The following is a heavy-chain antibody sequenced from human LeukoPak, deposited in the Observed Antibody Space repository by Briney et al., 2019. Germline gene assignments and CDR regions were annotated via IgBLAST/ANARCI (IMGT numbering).Heavy chain of an antibody. CDR2: FYPGDSDT. CDR1: GYSFTSYW. D-gene: IGHD3-10*01. CDR3: ARRGYYYGSGSYTYYFDY. Sequence: GESLKISCKGSGYSFTSYWIGWVRQMPGKGLEWMGIFYPGDSDTRYSPSFQAQVTISADKSISTAYLQWSSLKASDTAMYYCARRGYYYGSGSYTYYFDYWGQGTLVTVSS. V-gene: IGHV5-51*01. J-gene: IGHJ4*02.